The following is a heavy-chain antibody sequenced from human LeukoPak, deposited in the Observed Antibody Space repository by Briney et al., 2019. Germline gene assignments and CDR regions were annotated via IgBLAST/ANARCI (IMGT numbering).Heavy chain of an antibody. CDR1: GGTFSSFA. CDR3: ARASRTGDQPFDY. Sequence: SVKVSCKASGGTFSSFAISWVRQAPGQGLEWMGRIIPVLGITNYAQKFQDRVTITADKFTSTVYMEVSSLGSEDTAVYYCARASRTGDQPFDYWGQGTLVTVSS. D-gene: IGHD7-27*01. V-gene: IGHV1-69*04. J-gene: IGHJ4*02. CDR2: IIPVLGIT.